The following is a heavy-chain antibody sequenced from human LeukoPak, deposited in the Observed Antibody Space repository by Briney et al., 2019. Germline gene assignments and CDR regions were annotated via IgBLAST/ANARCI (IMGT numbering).Heavy chain of an antibody. V-gene: IGHV3-21*01. CDR1: GFTFSSYS. D-gene: IGHD5-18*01. Sequence: RPGGSLRLSCAASGFTFSSYSMNWVRQAPGKGLEWVSSISSSSSYIYYADSVKGRFTIPRDNAKNSLYLQMNSLRAEDTAVYYCARADWDTAMIDYWGQGTLVTVSS. CDR2: ISSSSSYI. J-gene: IGHJ4*02. CDR3: ARADWDTAMIDY.